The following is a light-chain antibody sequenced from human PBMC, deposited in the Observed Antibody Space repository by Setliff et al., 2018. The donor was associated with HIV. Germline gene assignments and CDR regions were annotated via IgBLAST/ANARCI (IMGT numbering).Light chain of an antibody. CDR2: EVT. J-gene: IGLJ1*01. Sequence: QSALTQPASVSGSPGQSITISCTGTSGDVGRYNLVSWYQQHPGKAPKLMIYEVTNRPSGVSNRFSGSKSGNTASLTISGLQAEDEADYYCSSYTSSYTYVFGTGTKVTVL. CDR3: SSYTSSYTYV. CDR1: SGDVGRYNL. V-gene: IGLV2-14*02.